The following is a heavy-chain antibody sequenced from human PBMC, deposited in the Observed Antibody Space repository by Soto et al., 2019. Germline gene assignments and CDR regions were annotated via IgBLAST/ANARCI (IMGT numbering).Heavy chain of an antibody. D-gene: IGHD2-2*01. J-gene: IGHJ5*02. CDR1: GFTFDDYA. Sequence: EVQLVESGGGLVQPGRSLRLSCAASGFTFDDYAMHWVRQGPGKGLEWVSAISGDAATTSYAESVKGRFAISRDNSKSTLYLQMSSLRVEDTAVYYCARDRFRTASSCYFTWGQGTLVTVSS. V-gene: IGHV3-23*04. CDR2: ISGDAATT. CDR3: ARDRFRTASSCYFT.